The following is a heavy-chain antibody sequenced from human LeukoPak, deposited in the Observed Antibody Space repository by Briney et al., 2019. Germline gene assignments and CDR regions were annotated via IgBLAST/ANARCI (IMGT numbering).Heavy chain of an antibody. D-gene: IGHD3-22*01. CDR2: IIPIFGTA. V-gene: IGHV1-69*06. CDR3: AREFADYYDSSGYYGAAFDI. J-gene: IGHJ3*02. CDR1: GYTFSSYA. Sequence: SVKVSCKASGYTFSSYALSWVRQAPGQGLEWMGGIIPIFGTANYAQKFQGRVTITADKSTSTAYMELSSLRSEDTAVYYCAREFADYYDSSGYYGAAFDIWGQGTMVTVSS.